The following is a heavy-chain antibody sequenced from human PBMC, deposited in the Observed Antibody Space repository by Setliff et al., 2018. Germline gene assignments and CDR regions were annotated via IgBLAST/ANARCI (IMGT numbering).Heavy chain of an antibody. CDR2: IIHSGST. CDR1: GGSFSGYY. J-gene: IGHJ4*02. Sequence: SETLSLTCAVYGGSFSGYYWSWIRQPPGKRLEWIGEIIHSGSTNYNPSLKSRVTISMDTSKNQVSLKLNSVTATDTAVYYCARDLGHGGDSDYWGQGILGTVSS. V-gene: IGHV4-34*12. D-gene: IGHD2-21*02. CDR3: ARDLGHGGDSDY.